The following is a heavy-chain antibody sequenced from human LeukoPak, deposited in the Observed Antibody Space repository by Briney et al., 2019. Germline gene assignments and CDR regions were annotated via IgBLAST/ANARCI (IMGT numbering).Heavy chain of an antibody. CDR2: ISSSGRT. D-gene: IGHD5-24*01. J-gene: IGHJ3*02. V-gene: IGHV4-61*02. CDR3: ARPRRDGYNWDAFDI. Sequence: SSETLSLTCTVSGGSISSGRNFWSWIRQPAGKGLEWIGRISSSGRTNYNPSLKSRVTISVDTSKNQFSLKLSSVTAADTAVYYCARPRRDGYNWDAFDIWGQGTMVTVSS. CDR1: GGSISSGRNF.